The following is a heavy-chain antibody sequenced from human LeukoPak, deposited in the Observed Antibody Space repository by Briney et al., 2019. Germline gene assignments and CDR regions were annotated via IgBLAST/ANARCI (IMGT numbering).Heavy chain of an antibody. Sequence: SETLSLTCTVSGGSISRSSYYWGWIRQPPGKGLEWIGSIYYSGTTYYSSSLKSRVTISVDTSKNQFSLKLSSVTAADTAVYYCARSGDGYNPPVDYWGQGTLVTVSS. V-gene: IGHV4-39*01. CDR1: GGSISRSSYY. CDR3: ARSGDGYNPPVDY. D-gene: IGHD5-24*01. J-gene: IGHJ4*02. CDR2: IYYSGTT.